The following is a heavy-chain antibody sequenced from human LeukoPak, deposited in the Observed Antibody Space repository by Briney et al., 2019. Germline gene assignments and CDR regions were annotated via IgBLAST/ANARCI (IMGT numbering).Heavy chain of an antibody. CDR1: GYSFTSYW. J-gene: IGHJ3*02. CDR2: IYPGDSDT. CDR3: ARIGIAAAGTAEAFDI. V-gene: IGHV5-51*01. Sequence: GESLKISCKGSGYSFTSYWIGWVRQMPGKGLEWMGIIYPGDSDTRYSPSFQGQVTISADKSISTAYLQWSSLKASDTAMYYCARIGIAAAGTAEAFDIWGQGTMVTVSS. D-gene: IGHD6-13*01.